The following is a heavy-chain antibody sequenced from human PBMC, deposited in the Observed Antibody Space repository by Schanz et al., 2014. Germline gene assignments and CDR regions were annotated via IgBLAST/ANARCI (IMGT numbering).Heavy chain of an antibody. CDR2: ISASGGDT. J-gene: IGHJ4*02. D-gene: IGHD6-25*01. Sequence: EVQLLESGGGLVQPGGSLRLSCAASGFTFSAYAMTWVRQIPGKGLEWLSVISASGGDTYYADSVKGRFTISRDNSKNTLYLQMNSLRAEDTAVYYCAKVRYSSGWRGDYFDEWGQGTLVTVAS. CDR3: AKVRYSSGWRGDYFDE. V-gene: IGHV3-23*01. CDR1: GFTFSAYA.